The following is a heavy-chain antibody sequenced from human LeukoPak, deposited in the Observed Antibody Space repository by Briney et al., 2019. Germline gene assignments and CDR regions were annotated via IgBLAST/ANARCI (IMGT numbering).Heavy chain of an antibody. J-gene: IGHJ4*02. CDR2: INTNTGNP. V-gene: IGHV7-4-1*02. D-gene: IGHD3-22*01. CDR3: ARNSGYYSPHYFDY. Sequence: ASVTVSCKASGYTFTSYTMNWVRQAPGQGLEWMGWINTNTGNPTYAQGFTGRFVFSLDTSVSTAYLQISSLRAEDTAVYYCARNSGYYSPHYFDYWGQGTLVTVSS. CDR1: GYTFTSYT.